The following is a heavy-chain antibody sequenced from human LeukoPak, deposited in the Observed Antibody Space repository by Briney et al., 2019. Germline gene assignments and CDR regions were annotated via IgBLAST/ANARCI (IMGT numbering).Heavy chain of an antibody. CDR3: AKDLTPGSYYFVSVGAFDI. D-gene: IGHD1-26*01. Sequence: PGGSLRLSCAASGFTFSSYAMHWVRQAPGKGLEWVAVISYDGSNKYYADSVKGRFTISRDNSKNTLYLQMNSLRAEDTAVYYCAKDLTPGSYYFVSVGAFDIWGQGTMVTVSS. CDR2: ISYDGSNK. V-gene: IGHV3-30*04. CDR1: GFTFSSYA. J-gene: IGHJ3*02.